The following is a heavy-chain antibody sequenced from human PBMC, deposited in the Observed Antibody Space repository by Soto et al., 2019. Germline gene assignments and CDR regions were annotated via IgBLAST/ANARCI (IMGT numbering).Heavy chain of an antibody. J-gene: IGHJ3*02. Sequence: PGGSLRLSCAASGFTFSSYSMNWVRQAPGKGLEYLSYISSSSRTIYYGDSVKGRITISRDNAKNSLYLQMNSLRDDDTAVYYCARSYCSGGNCYSSDAFDIWGQGTMVTVS. CDR1: GFTFSSYS. V-gene: IGHV3-48*02. CDR2: ISSSSRTI. CDR3: ARSYCSGGNCYSSDAFDI. D-gene: IGHD2-15*01.